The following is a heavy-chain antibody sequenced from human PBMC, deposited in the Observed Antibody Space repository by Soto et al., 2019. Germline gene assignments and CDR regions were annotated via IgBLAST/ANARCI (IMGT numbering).Heavy chain of an antibody. Sequence: SQTLSLTCAISGDSVSSNSAALNWIMQSPSRGLEWLGRTYYRSKWYKEYAASVKSRITINPDTSKNQFSLQLNSVSPEDTAVYYCVRTVGWLDPWGQGTLVTVSS. CDR3: VRTVGWLDP. V-gene: IGHV6-1*01. CDR2: TYYRSKWYK. CDR1: GDSVSSNSAA. J-gene: IGHJ5*02. D-gene: IGHD2-15*01.